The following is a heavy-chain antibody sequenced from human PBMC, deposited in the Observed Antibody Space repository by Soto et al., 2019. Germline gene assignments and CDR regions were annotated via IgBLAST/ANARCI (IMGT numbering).Heavy chain of an antibody. CDR3: ARDGAYCGGGSCYSSRYYYYMEV. J-gene: IGHJ6*03. D-gene: IGHD2-15*01. CDR1: GFTFGDYY. V-gene: IGHV3-11*01. Sequence: QVQLVESGGGLVKPGGSLRLSCAASGFTFGDYYMSWIRQAPGKGLEWVSYISPSGNTVYFADSVRGRFTISRDNAKSSLYLQMNSLRADDTAVYYCARDGAYCGGGSCYSSRYYYYMEVWGKGTTVTVSS. CDR2: ISPSGNTV.